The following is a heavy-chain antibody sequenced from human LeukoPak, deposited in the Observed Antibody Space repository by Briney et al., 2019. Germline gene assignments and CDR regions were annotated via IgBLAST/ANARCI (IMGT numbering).Heavy chain of an antibody. CDR1: GGPFSGYY. CDR2: IYYSGST. V-gene: IGHV4-34*01. CDR3: ARQGCSSTSCYRGVYYYGMDV. Sequence: SETLSLTCAVYGGPFSGYYWSWIRQPPGKGLEWIGSIYYSGSTYYNPSLKSRVTISVDTSKNQFSLKLSSVTAADTAVYYCARQGCSSTSCYRGVYYYGMDVWGQGTTVTVSS. J-gene: IGHJ6*02. D-gene: IGHD2-2*01.